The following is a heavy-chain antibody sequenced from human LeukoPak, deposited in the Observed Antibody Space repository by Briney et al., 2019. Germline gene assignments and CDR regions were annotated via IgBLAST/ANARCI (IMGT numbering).Heavy chain of an antibody. CDR3: ARDLYGDYVGAYFDY. Sequence: SETLSLTCTVSGVSINSGGYYWSWIRQHPGKGLEWIGYIYYSGRTYYNPSLKSRVTISVDTSKNQFSLKLSSVTAADTAVYYCARDLYGDYVGAYFDYWGQGTLVTVSS. D-gene: IGHD4-17*01. CDR1: GVSINSGGYY. V-gene: IGHV4-31*03. J-gene: IGHJ4*02. CDR2: IYYSGRT.